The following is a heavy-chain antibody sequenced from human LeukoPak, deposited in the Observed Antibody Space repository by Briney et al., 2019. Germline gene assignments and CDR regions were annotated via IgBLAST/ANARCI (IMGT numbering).Heavy chain of an antibody. CDR3: ARAAYDSTGYLTL. CDR2: IWYDGSNK. D-gene: IGHD3-22*01. Sequence: GRSLRLSCAASGFTFSSYGMHWVRQAPGKGLEWLAVIWYDGSNKYYADSVKGRFTISRDNSKNTLYLQMNSLRAEDTAVYYCARAAYDSTGYLTLWGQGALVTVSS. J-gene: IGHJ4*02. V-gene: IGHV3-33*01. CDR1: GFTFSSYG.